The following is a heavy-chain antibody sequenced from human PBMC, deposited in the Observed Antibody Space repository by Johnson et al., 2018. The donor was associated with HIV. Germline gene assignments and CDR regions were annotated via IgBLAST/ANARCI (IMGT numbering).Heavy chain of an antibody. J-gene: IGHJ3*01. CDR3: ARALSRFGVSDAFDV. D-gene: IGHD3-10*01. CDR2: IYSGGST. Sequence: VQLVESGGGLIQPGGSLRLSCASSGFTVSSNYMSWVRQAPGKGLEWVSEIYSGGSTYYADSVKGRFIISRDSSKNTLYLQMNSLRVEDTAVSYWARALSRFGVSDAFDVWGQGTMVTVSS. V-gene: IGHV3-53*01. CDR1: GFTVSSNY.